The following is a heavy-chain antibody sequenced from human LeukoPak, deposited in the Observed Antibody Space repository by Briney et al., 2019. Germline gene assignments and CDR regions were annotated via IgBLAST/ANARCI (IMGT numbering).Heavy chain of an antibody. V-gene: IGHV3-30-3*01. CDR2: ISYDGSNK. CDR1: GFTFSSYA. CDR3: ARDESRDYYDSSGLFDY. J-gene: IGHJ4*02. D-gene: IGHD3-22*01. Sequence: GGSLRLSCAASGFTFSSYAMHWVRQAPGKGLEWVAVISYDGSNKYYADSVKGRFTISRDNSKNTLYLQMNSLRAEDTAVYYCARDESRDYYDSSGLFDYWGQGTLVTVSS.